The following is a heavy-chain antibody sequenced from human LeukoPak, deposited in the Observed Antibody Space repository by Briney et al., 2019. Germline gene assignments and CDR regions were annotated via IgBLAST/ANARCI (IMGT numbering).Heavy chain of an antibody. CDR2: IYPSYADA. CDR3: ARRNYDILTGYYNDYFDY. J-gene: IGHJ4*02. Sequence: GESLKISCKASGYRFTSYWIGWGRRMPGKGLEGLGIIYPSYADARYSPSFQGQVTISADKSINTAYLQWSSLKASDTAMYYCARRNYDILTGYYNDYFDYWGQGTLVTVSS. V-gene: IGHV5-51*01. D-gene: IGHD3-9*01. CDR1: GYRFTSYW.